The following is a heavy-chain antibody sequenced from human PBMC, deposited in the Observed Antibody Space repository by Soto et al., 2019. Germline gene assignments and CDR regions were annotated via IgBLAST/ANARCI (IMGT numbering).Heavy chain of an antibody. D-gene: IGHD2-21*01. J-gene: IGHJ6*03. CDR3: ARWRHERLSCGGDCYSRYYYYMGV. CDR1: GYTFTSYD. Sequence: QVQLVQSGAEVKKPGASVKVSCKASGYTFTSYDINWARQATGQGLEWMGWMNPNSGNTGYAQKLQGRVTMSRNISISTAYMELSSLRSEDTAVYYCARWRHERLSCGGDCYSRYYYYMGVWGKGPTVTVSS. V-gene: IGHV1-8*01. CDR2: MNPNSGNT.